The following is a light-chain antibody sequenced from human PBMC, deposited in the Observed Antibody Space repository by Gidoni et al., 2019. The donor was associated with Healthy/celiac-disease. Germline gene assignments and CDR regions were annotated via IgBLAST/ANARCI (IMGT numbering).Light chain of an antibody. CDR1: QSVLYSSNNKNY. CDR2: WAS. V-gene: IGKV4-1*01. Sequence: DLLMTQSPDSLAGSLGERATINCKYRQSVLYSSNNKNYLAWYQQKPGQPPKLLIYWASTRESGVPARFSGSGSGTDFTLTISSLQAEDVAVYYCQQYYSTPPTFGGGTKVEIK. CDR3: QQYYSTPPT. J-gene: IGKJ4*01.